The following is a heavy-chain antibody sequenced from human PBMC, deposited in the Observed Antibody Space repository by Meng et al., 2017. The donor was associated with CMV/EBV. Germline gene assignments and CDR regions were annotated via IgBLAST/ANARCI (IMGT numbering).Heavy chain of an antibody. D-gene: IGHD6-13*01. Sequence: SETLSLTCTVSGGSISSYYWSWIRQPPGKGLEWIGYIYYSGSTNYNPSLKSRVTISVDTSKTQFSLKLSSVTAADTAVYYCAGQNVAAAAGTVFDYWGQGTLVTVSS. CDR1: GGSISSYY. V-gene: IGHV4-59*01. J-gene: IGHJ4*02. CDR3: AGQNVAAAAGTVFDY. CDR2: IYYSGST.